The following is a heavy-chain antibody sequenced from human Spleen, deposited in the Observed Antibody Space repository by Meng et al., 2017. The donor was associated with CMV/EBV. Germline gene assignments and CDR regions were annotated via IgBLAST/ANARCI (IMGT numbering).Heavy chain of an antibody. CDR2: ITHSGRT. D-gene: IGHD3-10*01. V-gene: IGHV4-34*01. J-gene: IGHJ4*01. CDR3: ARGGREETYGPNFDY. CDR1: GGSFSGSF. Sequence: VYGGSFSGSFWSWFRQPPGERLEWIGEITHSGRTSFNPSPASRVSIFIDTSKNQFSLNVESVTAADTGIYYCARGGREETYGPNFDYWDQGVLVTVSS.